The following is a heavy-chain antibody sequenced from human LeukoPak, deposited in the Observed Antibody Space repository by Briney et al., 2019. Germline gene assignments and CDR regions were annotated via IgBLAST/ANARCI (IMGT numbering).Heavy chain of an antibody. CDR2: INHSGST. Sequence: SETLSLTCAVYGGSFSGYYWSWIRQPPGKGLEWIGEINHSGSTNYNPSLKSRVTISVDTSKNQFSLKLSSVTAADTAVYYCARADDAFDIWGQGTMVTVSS. CDR3: ARADDAFDI. CDR1: GGSFSGYY. V-gene: IGHV4-34*01. J-gene: IGHJ3*02.